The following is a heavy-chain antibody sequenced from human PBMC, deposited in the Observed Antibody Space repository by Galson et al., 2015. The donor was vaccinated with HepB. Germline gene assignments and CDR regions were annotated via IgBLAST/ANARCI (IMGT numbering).Heavy chain of an antibody. CDR1: GYTLTELS. Sequence: SVKVSCKVSGYTLTELSMHWVRQAPGKGLEWMGGFDPEDGETIYAQKFQGRVTMTEDTSTDTAYMELSSLRSEDTAVYYCATGRWNYDAFDIWGQGTMVTVSS. CDR3: ATGRWNYDAFDI. J-gene: IGHJ3*02. D-gene: IGHD1-7*01. V-gene: IGHV1-24*01. CDR2: FDPEDGET.